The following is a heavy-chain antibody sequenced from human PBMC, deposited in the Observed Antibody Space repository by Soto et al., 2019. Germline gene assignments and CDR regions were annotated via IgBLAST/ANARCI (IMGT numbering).Heavy chain of an antibody. J-gene: IGHJ4*02. D-gene: IGHD1-26*01. CDR1: GFTFRSYA. V-gene: IGHV3-23*01. Sequence: PGGSMKLSSAASGFTFRSYAMSWVRQAPGKGLEWVSAISGSGGSTYYADSVKGRFTISRDNSKNTLYLQMNSLRAEDTAVYYCAKDLANSSPYYFDYWGQGTLVTVSS. CDR3: AKDLANSSPYYFDY. CDR2: ISGSGGST.